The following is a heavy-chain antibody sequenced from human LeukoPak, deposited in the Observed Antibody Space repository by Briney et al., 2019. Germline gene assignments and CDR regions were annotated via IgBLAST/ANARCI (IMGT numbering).Heavy chain of an antibody. CDR3: AKDPTFGGVIGTFDY. D-gene: IGHD3-16*02. Sequence: QPGGSLRLSCAASGFTFSSYGMHWVRQAPGKGLEWVAVISYDGSNKHYADSVKGRFTISRDNSKNTLYLQMNSLRAEDTAVYYCAKDPTFGGVIGTFDYWGQGTLVTVSS. V-gene: IGHV3-30*18. J-gene: IGHJ4*02. CDR2: ISYDGSNK. CDR1: GFTFSSYG.